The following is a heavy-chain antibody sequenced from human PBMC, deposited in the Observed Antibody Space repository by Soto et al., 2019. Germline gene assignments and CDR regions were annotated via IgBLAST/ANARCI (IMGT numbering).Heavy chain of an antibody. Sequence: EEQLVESGGGLVQPGGSLRLSCAASGCTFSSYWMHWVRQAPGKGLVWVSRINPGGSITAYADSVKGRFTISRDNAKNTLYLQINSLRGDDTAVYYCARVPTGKYGVWNYWGQGTLVTVSS. V-gene: IGHV3-74*01. CDR1: GCTFSSYW. CDR3: ARVPTGKYGVWNY. J-gene: IGHJ4*02. CDR2: INPGGSIT. D-gene: IGHD2-8*01.